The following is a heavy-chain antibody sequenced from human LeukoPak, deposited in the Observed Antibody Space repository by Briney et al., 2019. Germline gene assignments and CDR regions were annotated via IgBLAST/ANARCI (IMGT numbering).Heavy chain of an antibody. CDR1: GFTFSSYG. Sequence: GRSLRLSCAASGFTFSSYGMHWVRQAPGKGLVWVSFTNNDGGATNYADSVKGRFTISRDNAKNTLYLQMNSLSAEDTAVYYCARGNAGFDYWGQGTVVTVSS. CDR3: ARGNAGFDY. J-gene: IGHJ4*02. D-gene: IGHD2-2*01. CDR2: TNNDGGAT. V-gene: IGHV3-74*01.